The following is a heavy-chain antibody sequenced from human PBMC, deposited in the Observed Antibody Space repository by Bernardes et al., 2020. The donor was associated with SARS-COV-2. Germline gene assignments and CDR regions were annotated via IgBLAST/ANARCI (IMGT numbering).Heavy chain of an antibody. Sequence: SVKVSCKASGGTFSSYAISWVRQAPGQGLEWMGGIIPIFGTANYAQKFQGRVTITADESTSTAYMELSSLRSEDTAVYYCARGRSRNWNDGRGAFDIWGQETMVTVSS. D-gene: IGHD1-1*01. J-gene: IGHJ3*02. V-gene: IGHV1-69*13. CDR1: GGTFSSYA. CDR2: IIPIFGTA. CDR3: ARGRSRNWNDGRGAFDI.